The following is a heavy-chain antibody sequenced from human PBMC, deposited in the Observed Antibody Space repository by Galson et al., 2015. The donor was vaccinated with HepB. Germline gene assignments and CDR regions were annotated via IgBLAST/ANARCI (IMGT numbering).Heavy chain of an antibody. CDR3: AKDGYGSGWGDAFDI. CDR1: GFTFSSYG. V-gene: IGHV3-30*18. D-gene: IGHD6-19*01. CDR2: ISYDGSNK. J-gene: IGHJ3*02. Sequence: SLRLSCAASGFTFSSYGMHWVRQAPGKGLEWVAVISYDGSNKYYADSVKGRFTISRDNSKNALYLQMNSLRAEDTAVYYCAKDGYGSGWGDAFDIWGQGTMVTVSS.